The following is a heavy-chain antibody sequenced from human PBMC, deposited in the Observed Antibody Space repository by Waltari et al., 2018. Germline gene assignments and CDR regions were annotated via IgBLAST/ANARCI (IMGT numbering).Heavy chain of an antibody. CDR1: GGSFSGYY. J-gene: IGHJ5*02. Sequence: QVQLQQWGAGLLKPSETLSLTCAVYGGSFSGYYWSWIRQPAGKGLEWIGRIYTSRRTNYNPSLKSRVTISVDTSKNQFSLKLSSVTAADTAVYYCAREGRGSWYEGNWFDPWGQGTLVTVSS. CDR2: IYTSRRT. V-gene: IGHV4-59*10. CDR3: AREGRGSWYEGNWFDP. D-gene: IGHD6-13*01.